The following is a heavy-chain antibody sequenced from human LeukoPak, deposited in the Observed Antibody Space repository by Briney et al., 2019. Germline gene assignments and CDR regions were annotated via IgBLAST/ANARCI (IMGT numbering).Heavy chain of an antibody. CDR2: ISYDGSHK. D-gene: IGHD6-19*01. J-gene: IGHJ6*03. CDR3: TTDLQWLVLVGYNYYIDV. V-gene: IGHV3-30*04. Sequence: GGSLRLSCAASGFTFRTYALHWVRQAPGKGLEWVAVISYDGSHKDYADSVKGRFTFSRDNSKNTLYLQMNSLKTEDTAVYYCTTDLQWLVLVGYNYYIDVWGKGTTVIVSS. CDR1: GFTFRTYA.